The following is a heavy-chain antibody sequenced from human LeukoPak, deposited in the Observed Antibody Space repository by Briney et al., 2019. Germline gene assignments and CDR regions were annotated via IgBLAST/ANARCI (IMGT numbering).Heavy chain of an antibody. Sequence: PGGSLRLSCAASGFTFSSYWMSWVRQAPGKGLEWVAEIKQDGSEKYYVDSVKGRFTISRDNSKNSLDLKMNSLREKDKAVNYYASDRAFYDSSGSLSDYWGQGKLVTVSS. CDR2: IKQDGSEK. J-gene: IGHJ4*02. V-gene: IGHV3-7*03. CDR3: ASDRAFYDSSGSLSDY. D-gene: IGHD3-22*01. CDR1: GFTFSSYW.